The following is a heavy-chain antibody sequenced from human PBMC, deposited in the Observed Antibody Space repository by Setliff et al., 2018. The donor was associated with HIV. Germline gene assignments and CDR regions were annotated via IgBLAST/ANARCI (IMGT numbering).Heavy chain of an antibody. CDR2: FDPEDAET. J-gene: IGHJ3*02. V-gene: IGHV1-24*01. D-gene: IGHD3-9*01. Sequence: AASVKVSCKVSGRTLTELSMHWVRQAPGKGLEWMGGFDPEDAETIYAQNFQGRVTMTEDTSTDTAYMELSSLRSEDTAFYYCTTDGSYDILTGPTPGAFDIWGQGTMVTV. CDR3: TTDGSYDILTGPTPGAFDI. CDR1: GRTLTELS.